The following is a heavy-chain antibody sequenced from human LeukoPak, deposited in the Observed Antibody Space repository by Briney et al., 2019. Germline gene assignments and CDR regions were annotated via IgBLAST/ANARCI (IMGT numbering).Heavy chain of an antibody. Sequence: GGSLRLSCAASGFTFSIYAMNWFRQAPGKGLEWVSAISGSGGSTYYADSLEGRFTISRDNSKNTLFLQMNSLRAEGTAVYYCAKGGVTTDAFDIWGQGTMVTVSS. CDR1: GFTFSIYA. D-gene: IGHD3-3*01. CDR2: ISGSGGST. CDR3: AKGGVTTDAFDI. J-gene: IGHJ3*02. V-gene: IGHV3-23*01.